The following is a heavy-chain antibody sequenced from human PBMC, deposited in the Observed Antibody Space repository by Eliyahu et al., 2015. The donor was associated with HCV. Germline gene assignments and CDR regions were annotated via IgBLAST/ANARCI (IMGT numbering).Heavy chain of an antibody. CDR1: GYTFTTYA. Sequence: QVQLVQSGTEVKKPGASVKVSCKASGYTFTTYAMHWVRQAPGQRLEWMGWIYAGNGNTKYSQKFQGRVTITRDTSASTAYMELSSLRSEDTAVYYCARVHYYGSGNYYGMDVWGQGTTVTVSS. CDR2: IYAGNGNT. V-gene: IGHV1-3*01. D-gene: IGHD3-10*01. J-gene: IGHJ6*02. CDR3: ARVHYYGSGNYYGMDV.